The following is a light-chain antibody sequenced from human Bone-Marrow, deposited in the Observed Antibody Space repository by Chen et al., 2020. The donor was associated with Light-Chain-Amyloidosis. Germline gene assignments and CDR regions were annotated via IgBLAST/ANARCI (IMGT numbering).Light chain of an antibody. Sequence: EIVLTQSPATLSLSPGERATLSCRASQSVSSYLAWYQQKPGRAPRLLIYDASHRSTGIPARFSRSGSGTGVTLTLSRLEPVDFAVYDCQQRSNRPPITFAQGTRREIK. J-gene: IGKJ5*01. CDR1: QSVSSY. CDR3: QQRSNRPPIT. V-gene: IGKV3-11*01. CDR2: DAS.